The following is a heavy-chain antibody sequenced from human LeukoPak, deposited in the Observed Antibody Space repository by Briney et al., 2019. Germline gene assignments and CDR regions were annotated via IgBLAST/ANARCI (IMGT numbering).Heavy chain of an antibody. Sequence: GGSLRLSCAASGFTFSSHWMSWVRQAPGKGLEWVSAISSSDGSTYYADSVKGRSTISRDNSKNTLYLQMNSLRAEDTAVYYCARDKDGYSSSWTYYYYGMDVWGQGTTVTVSS. J-gene: IGHJ6*02. CDR2: ISSSDGST. D-gene: IGHD6-13*01. CDR3: ARDKDGYSSSWTYYYYGMDV. V-gene: IGHV3-23*01. CDR1: GFTFSSHW.